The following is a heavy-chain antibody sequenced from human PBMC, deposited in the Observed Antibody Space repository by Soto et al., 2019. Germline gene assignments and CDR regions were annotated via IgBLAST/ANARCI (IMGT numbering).Heavy chain of an antibody. Sequence: EVQLVESGGGLIQPGGSLRLSCAASGFTVSSNYMSWVRQAPGKGLEWVSVIYSGGSTYYADSVKGRFTISRDNSKNTLYLQMSSLRAEDTAVYYWARADDYGDSATGWYFDRWGRGPLVTVSS. J-gene: IGHJ2*01. CDR2: IYSGGST. D-gene: IGHD4-17*01. V-gene: IGHV3-53*01. CDR1: GFTVSSNY. CDR3: ARADDYGDSATGWYFDR.